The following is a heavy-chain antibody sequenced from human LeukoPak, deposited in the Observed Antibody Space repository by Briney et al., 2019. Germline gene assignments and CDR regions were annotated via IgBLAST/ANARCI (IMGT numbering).Heavy chain of an antibody. D-gene: IGHD3-22*01. CDR3: TSGSGYYYEYFHH. Sequence: PGGSLRLSCAASGFTFSSYWMHWVRQAPGKGPVWVSRINSDGSTTNYADSVKGRFTISRDNAKNTLYLQLNSLRAEDTAVYYCTSGSGYYYEYFHHWGQGTLVTVSS. CDR1: GFTFSSYW. CDR2: INSDGSTT. J-gene: IGHJ1*01. V-gene: IGHV3-74*01.